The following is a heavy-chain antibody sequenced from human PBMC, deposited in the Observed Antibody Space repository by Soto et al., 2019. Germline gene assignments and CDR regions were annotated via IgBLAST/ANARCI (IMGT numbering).Heavy chain of an antibody. CDR3: AMPPGFNNVVPAYFDY. V-gene: IGHV3-23*04. D-gene: IGHD2-15*01. CDR1: GFTFSAYA. J-gene: IGHJ4*02. CDR2: ISASAITT. Sequence: EVQLVDSGGGLVQPGESLRLSCAGSGFTFSAYAMSWVRQAPGKGLEWVSSISASAITTYNTDSVRGRFTIARDNSRNTVYLKMNSLRAEDTAVYFCAMPPGFNNVVPAYFDYWGGGTRVTVSS.